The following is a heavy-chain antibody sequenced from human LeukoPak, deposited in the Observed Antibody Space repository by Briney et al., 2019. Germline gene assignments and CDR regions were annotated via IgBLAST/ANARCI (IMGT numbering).Heavy chain of an antibody. D-gene: IGHD3-22*01. V-gene: IGHV4-31*03. CDR1: GGSISSGGYY. J-gene: IGHJ4*02. Sequence: KSSETLSLTCTVSGGSISSGGYYWSWIRQHPGKGLEWIGYIYYSGSTYYNPSLKSRVTISVETSKNQFSLKLSSVTAADTAVYYCARVWGYYDSSGYAYFDYWGQGTLATVSS. CDR3: ARVWGYYDSSGYAYFDY. CDR2: IYYSGST.